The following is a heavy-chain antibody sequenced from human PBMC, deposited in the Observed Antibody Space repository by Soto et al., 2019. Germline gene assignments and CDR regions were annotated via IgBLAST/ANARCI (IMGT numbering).Heavy chain of an antibody. J-gene: IGHJ6*02. CDR3: ARTPSGSDYGMDV. CDR1: GFTFSSYG. D-gene: IGHD3-10*01. CDR2: IWYDGTIK. V-gene: IGHV3-33*01. Sequence: QVQLVESGGGVVQPGRSLRLSCAASGFTFSSYGMHWVRQAPGKGLEWVAVIWYDGTIKYYSDSVKGRFSISRDNSKNTLYLQMNSLRVEATAVYYCARTPSGSDYGMDVWGQGTTVIVSS.